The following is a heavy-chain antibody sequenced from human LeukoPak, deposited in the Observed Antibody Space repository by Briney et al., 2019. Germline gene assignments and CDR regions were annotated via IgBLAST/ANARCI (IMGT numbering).Heavy chain of an antibody. Sequence: SVKVSXKASGGTFSSSVINWVRQAPGQGLEWMGGIIPIFGTGNYAQKFQGRVTITADESTSTAYMELSSLTSDDTAVYYCARENSNWFDPWGQGTLVTVSS. CDR1: GGTFSSSV. J-gene: IGHJ5*02. D-gene: IGHD1/OR15-1a*01. CDR3: ARENSNWFDP. CDR2: IIPIFGTG. V-gene: IGHV1-69*01.